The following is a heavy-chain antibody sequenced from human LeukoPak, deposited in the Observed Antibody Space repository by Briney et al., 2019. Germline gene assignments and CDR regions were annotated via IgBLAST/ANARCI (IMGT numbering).Heavy chain of an antibody. CDR1: GGSISSYY. CDR3: ARLRGYYYDY. J-gene: IGHJ4*02. V-gene: IGHV4-59*08. D-gene: IGHD5-12*01. CDR2: IHYSGGT. Sequence: SETPSLTCTVSGGSISSYYWSWIRQPPGKGLEWIGFIHYSGGTNYNPSLKSRVTISVDTSKNQFSLKLSSVTAADTAVYYCARLRGYYYDYWGQGTQVTVSS.